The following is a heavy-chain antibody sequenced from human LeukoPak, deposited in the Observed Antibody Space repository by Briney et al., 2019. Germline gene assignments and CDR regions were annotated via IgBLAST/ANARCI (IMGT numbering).Heavy chain of an antibody. CDR3: ARVVPPTDYGSGSYFWDPYYFDY. D-gene: IGHD3-10*01. CDR1: GFTFSNHG. V-gene: IGHV3-23*01. J-gene: IGHJ4*02. CDR2: ISSSGSTI. Sequence: GGTLRLSCAASGFTFSNHGMNWVRQAPGKGLEWVSYISSSGSTIYYADSVKGRFTISRDNSKNTLYLQMNSLRAEDTAVYYCARVVPPTDYGSGSYFWDPYYFDYWGQGTLVTVSS.